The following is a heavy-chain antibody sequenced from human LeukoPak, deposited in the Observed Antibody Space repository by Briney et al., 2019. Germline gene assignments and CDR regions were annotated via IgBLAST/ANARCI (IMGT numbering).Heavy chain of an antibody. CDR1: GFTFSRCS. V-gene: IGHV3-48*01. Sequence: GGSLRLSCAASGFTFSRCSMNWVRQAPGKGLEWVSYISSSSSMIYYADSVKGRFTISRDNSKNTLYLHINSLRAEDTAVYYCAKYLGYCSGGSCYSDILGDYWGQGTLVTVSS. CDR2: ISSSSSMI. J-gene: IGHJ4*02. CDR3: AKYLGYCSGGSCYSDILGDY. D-gene: IGHD2-15*01.